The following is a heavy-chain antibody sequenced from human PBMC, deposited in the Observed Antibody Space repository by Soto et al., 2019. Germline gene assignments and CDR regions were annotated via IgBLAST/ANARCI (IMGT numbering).Heavy chain of an antibody. D-gene: IGHD5-12*01. Sequence: PSETQSLTCAVYGGSFSGYYWSWIRQPPGKGLEWIGEINHSGSTNYNPSLKSRVTISVDTSKNQFSLKLSSVTAADTAVYYCARGGGYVVYWGQGTLVTVSS. CDR3: ARGGGYVVY. V-gene: IGHV4-34*01. CDR1: GGSFSGYY. J-gene: IGHJ4*02. CDR2: INHSGST.